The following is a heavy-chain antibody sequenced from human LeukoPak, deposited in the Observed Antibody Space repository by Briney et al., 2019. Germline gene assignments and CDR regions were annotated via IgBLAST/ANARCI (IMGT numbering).Heavy chain of an antibody. CDR2: ISSSGSTI. CDR3: ASVPAATTDV. V-gene: IGHV3-48*03. D-gene: IGHD2-2*01. CDR1: GFTFSSYE. Sequence: GGSLRLSCAASGFTFSSYEMNWVRQAPGKGLEWVSYISSSGSTIYYADSVMGRFTISRDNAKNSLYLQMNSLRAEDTAVYYCASVPAATTDVWGKGTTVTVSS. J-gene: IGHJ6*04.